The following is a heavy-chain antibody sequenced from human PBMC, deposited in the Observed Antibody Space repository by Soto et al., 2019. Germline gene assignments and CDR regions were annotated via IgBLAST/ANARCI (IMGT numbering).Heavy chain of an antibody. CDR1: GYTFTSYG. CDR3: ARAYNYDILTGYPHYSYGMDV. V-gene: IGHV1-18*01. Sequence: ASVNVSFKASGYTFTSYGISCVRQAPGQGLEWMGWISAYNGNTNYAQKLQGRVTMTTDTSTSTAYMELRSLRSDDTAVYYCARAYNYDILTGYPHYSYGMDVWGQGTKVTV. CDR2: ISAYNGNT. D-gene: IGHD3-9*01. J-gene: IGHJ6*02.